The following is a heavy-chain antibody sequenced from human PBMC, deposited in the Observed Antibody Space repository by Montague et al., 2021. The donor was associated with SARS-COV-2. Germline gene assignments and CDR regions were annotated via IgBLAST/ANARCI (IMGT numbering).Heavy chain of an antibody. V-gene: IGHV4-59*07. CDR3: ARGGGYYNYGLDV. CDR1: GGSISNYY. D-gene: IGHD3-22*01. CDR2: IYYSGST. Sequence: SDTLSLTCTVSGGSISNYYWSWIRQPPGRGLEWIGYIYYSGSTDYSPSLKSRVTISLDTSKNQFSLKVTSVTAADTAVYYCARGGGYYNYGLDVWGPGTTVTVSS. J-gene: IGHJ6*02.